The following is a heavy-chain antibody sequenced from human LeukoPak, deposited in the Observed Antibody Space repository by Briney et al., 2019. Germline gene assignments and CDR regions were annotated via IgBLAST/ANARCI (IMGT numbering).Heavy chain of an antibody. V-gene: IGHV3-23*01. D-gene: IGHD3-9*01. CDR2: ISGSGGST. CDR3: AKDRRYFDWLFPGGFDY. Sequence: GGSLRLSCAASGFTFSSYAMSWVRQAPGKGPEWVSAISGSGGSTYYADSVKGRFTISRDNSKNTLYLQMNSLRAEDTAVYYCAKDRRYFDWLFPGGFDYWGQGTLVTVSS. J-gene: IGHJ4*02. CDR1: GFTFSSYA.